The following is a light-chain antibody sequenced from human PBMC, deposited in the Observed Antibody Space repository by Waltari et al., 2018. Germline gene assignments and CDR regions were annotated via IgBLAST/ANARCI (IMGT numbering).Light chain of an antibody. CDR2: DVT. V-gene: IGLV2-14*03. CDR1: SSDVGGYKF. CDR3: NSYSGSSTPVV. J-gene: IGLJ3*02. Sequence: QSALTQPASVSGSPGQSIIIPCTGSSSDVGGYKFISWYQPHPGKAPKLLIYDVTNRPSGVSDRFSGSKSGNTASLTISGLQAEDEADYYCNSYSGSSTPVVFGGGTKLTVL.